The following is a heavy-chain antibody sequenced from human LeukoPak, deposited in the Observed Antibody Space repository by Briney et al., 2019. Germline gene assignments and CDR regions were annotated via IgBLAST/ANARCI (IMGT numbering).Heavy chain of an antibody. CDR3: ARVLSIDYDFWSGYYVRYNWFDP. CDR2: INTNTGNP. J-gene: IGHJ5*02. V-gene: IGHV7-4-1*02. CDR1: GYTFTSYA. Sequence: ASVKVSCKASGYTFTSYAMNWVRQAPGQGLEWMGWINTNTGNPTYAQGFTGRFVFSLDTSVSTAYLQTSSLKAEDTAVYYCARVLSIDYDFWSGYYVRYNWFDPWGQGTLVTVSS. D-gene: IGHD3-3*01.